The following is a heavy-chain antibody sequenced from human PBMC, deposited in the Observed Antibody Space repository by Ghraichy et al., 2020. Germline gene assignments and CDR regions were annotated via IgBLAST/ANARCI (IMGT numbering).Heavy chain of an antibody. D-gene: IGHD6-19*01. CDR1: GFTFSSYG. Sequence: GESLNISCAASGFTFSSYGMHWVRQAPGKGLEWVAVIWYDGSNKYYADSVKGRFTISRDNSKNTLYLQMNSLRAEDTAVYYCARRGRAVSREVFSAYYYYMDVWGKGTTVTVSS. J-gene: IGHJ6*03. CDR3: ARRGRAVSREVFSAYYYYMDV. CDR2: IWYDGSNK. V-gene: IGHV3-33*01.